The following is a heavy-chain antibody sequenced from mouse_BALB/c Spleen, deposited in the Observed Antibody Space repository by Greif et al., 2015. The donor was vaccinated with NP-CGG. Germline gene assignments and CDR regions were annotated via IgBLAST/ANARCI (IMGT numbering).Heavy chain of an antibody. V-gene: IGHV5-17*02. Sequence: EVHLVESGGGLVQPGGSRKLSCAASGFTFSSFGMHWVRQAPEKGLEWVAYISSGSSTIYYAGTVKGRFTISRDNPKNTLFLQMTSLRSEDTAMYYCARLFDYWGQGTTLTVSS. J-gene: IGHJ2*01. CDR1: GFTFSSFG. CDR2: ISSGSSTI. CDR3: ARLFDY.